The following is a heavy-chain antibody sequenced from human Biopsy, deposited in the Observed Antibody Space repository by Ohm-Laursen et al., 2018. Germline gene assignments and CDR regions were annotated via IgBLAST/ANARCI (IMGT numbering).Heavy chain of an antibody. CDR2: TWDDGSHQ. Sequence: SLRLSCAASGFNFSAYGMHCVRQAPDKGLEWVALTWDDGSHQYYADSVKGRFTISRYNSKNMLFLQMNSLRVAVTAIYYCASDLNGDPSAFDYWGQGTPVTVSS. V-gene: IGHV3-33*01. CDR1: GFNFSAYG. CDR3: ASDLNGDPSAFDY. J-gene: IGHJ4*02. D-gene: IGHD4-17*01.